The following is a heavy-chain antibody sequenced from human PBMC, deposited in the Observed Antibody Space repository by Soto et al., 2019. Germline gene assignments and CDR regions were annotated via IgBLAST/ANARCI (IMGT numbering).Heavy chain of an antibody. Sequence: EVQLVESGGGLVQPGGSLRLSCAASGFTFSTYWMHWVRQAPGKGLEWVSSISRSSRNIYYADSLKGRFTISRDNAKNALYLQMNSLRAEDTAVYYCARDLKVAGTNSFYYYGMDVWGQGTTVTVSS. J-gene: IGHJ6*02. CDR2: ISRSSRNI. CDR3: ARDLKVAGTNSFYYYGMDV. CDR1: GFTFSTYW. V-gene: IGHV3-21*01. D-gene: IGHD6-19*01.